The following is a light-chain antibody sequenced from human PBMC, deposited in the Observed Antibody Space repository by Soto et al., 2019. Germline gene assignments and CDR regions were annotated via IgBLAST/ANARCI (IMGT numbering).Light chain of an antibody. CDR3: QSHDSSLHAAV. J-gene: IGLJ1*01. Sequence: QSVLTQPPSVSGAPGQRVTISCTGSSSNIGAGYDVHWYLQLPGTAPKLLIYGNTNRPSGVPDRFSGYKSGSSASLAITGLETEYEADYYCQSHDSSLHAAVFGTGTKLTVL. V-gene: IGLV1-40*01. CDR2: GNT. CDR1: SSNIGAGYD.